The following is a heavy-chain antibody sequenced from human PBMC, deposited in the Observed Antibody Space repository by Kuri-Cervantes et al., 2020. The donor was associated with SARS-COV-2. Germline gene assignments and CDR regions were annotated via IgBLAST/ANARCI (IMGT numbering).Heavy chain of an antibody. J-gene: IGHJ4*02. D-gene: IGHD6-13*01. Sequence: GGSLRLSCAASGFNFSRTDMHWVRQAPGKGLEWVAVISYDGSNKYYADSVKGRFTISRDNSKNTLYLQMNSLRAEDTAVYYCARDSVMPRTWGVISSWRGVDYWGQGTLVTVSS. CDR2: ISYDGSNK. CDR1: GFNFSRTD. V-gene: IGHV3-30-3*01. CDR3: ARDSVMPRTWGVISSWRGVDY.